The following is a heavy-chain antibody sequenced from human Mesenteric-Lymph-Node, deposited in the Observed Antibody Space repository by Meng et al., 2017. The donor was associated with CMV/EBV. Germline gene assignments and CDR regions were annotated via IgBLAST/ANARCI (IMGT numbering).Heavy chain of an antibody. D-gene: IGHD2/OR15-2a*01. J-gene: IGHJ6*02. V-gene: IGHV4-34*01. CDR1: GGSFSDFY. CDR2: INHSGST. CDR3: ARGFRYYYYGMDV. Sequence: SETLSLTCAVYGGSFSDFYWTWIRQPPGKGLEWIGEINHSGSTKYTPSLKSRVTISVDTSKNQFSLKLSSVTAADTAVYYCARGFRYYYYGMDVWGQGTTVTVSS.